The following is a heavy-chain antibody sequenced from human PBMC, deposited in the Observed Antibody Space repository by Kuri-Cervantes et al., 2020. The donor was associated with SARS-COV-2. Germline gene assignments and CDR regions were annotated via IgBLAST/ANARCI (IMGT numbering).Heavy chain of an antibody. Sequence: SETLSLTCTVSGGSISSYYWSWIRQPPGKGLEWIGYIYYSGSTNYNPSLKSRVTISIDTSKNQFSLKVSSVTAADTAVYYCAREPRLGYLDYWGQGTLVTVSS. CDR1: GGSISSYY. CDR2: IYYSGST. V-gene: IGHV4-59*01. D-gene: IGHD6-25*01. CDR3: AREPRLGYLDY. J-gene: IGHJ4*02.